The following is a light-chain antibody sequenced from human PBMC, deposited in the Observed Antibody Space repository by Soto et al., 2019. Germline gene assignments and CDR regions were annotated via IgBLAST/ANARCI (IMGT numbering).Light chain of an antibody. CDR1: QSISSY. J-gene: IGKJ5*01. CDR3: QQSYSTVT. Sequence: DIQINQTPSSLSASVGNTVTITCRASQSISSYLNWYKQKPGQAPKPLIYAASSLQSGVPSRFIGSGSGTDFTLTICSLPPEDFATYYCQQSYSTVTFGQGTRLEIK. CDR2: AAS. V-gene: IGKV1-39*01.